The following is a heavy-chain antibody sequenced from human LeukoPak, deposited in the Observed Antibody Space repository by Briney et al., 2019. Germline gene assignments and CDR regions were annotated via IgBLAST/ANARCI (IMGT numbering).Heavy chain of an antibody. Sequence: TLSLTCTVSGVSISTGGYYWSWIRQLPGKGLEWIGYILKTGRTYYNPSLRSRITISVDTSKNQFSLNLTSVTAADTAVYYCARETSGIYSEYWGQGILVTVSS. D-gene: IGHD1-26*01. V-gene: IGHV4-31*03. CDR1: GVSISTGGYY. CDR2: ILKTGRT. J-gene: IGHJ4*02. CDR3: ARETSGIYSEY.